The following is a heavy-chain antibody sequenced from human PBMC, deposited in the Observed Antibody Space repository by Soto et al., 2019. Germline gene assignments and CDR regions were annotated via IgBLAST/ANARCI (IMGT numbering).Heavy chain of an antibody. CDR2: INAGNGNT. CDR3: ARVLNPGYCSSASCYPPDY. D-gene: IGHD2-2*01. J-gene: IGHJ4*02. CDR1: GYTFTSYA. V-gene: IGHV1-3*01. Sequence: QVQLVQCGAEVKKPGASVKVSCKASGYTFTSYAMHWVRRAPGQRLEWMGWINAGNGNTKYSQKFQGRVTITRDTSASTAYMELSSLRSEETAVYYCARVLNPGYCSSASCYPPDYWGQGTLVTVSS.